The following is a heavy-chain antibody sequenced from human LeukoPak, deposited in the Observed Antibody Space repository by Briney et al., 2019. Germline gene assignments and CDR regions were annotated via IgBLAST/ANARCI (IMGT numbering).Heavy chain of an antibody. CDR3: ARHGRFYDAFDI. D-gene: IGHD3-3*01. V-gene: IGHV1-69*04. Sequence: SVKVSCKASGGTFSSYAISWVRQAPGQGLEWMGRIIPILGIANYAQKFQGRVTMTRDTSISTAYMDLSRLRSDDTAVYYCARHGRFYDAFDIWGQGTMVTVSS. J-gene: IGHJ3*02. CDR2: IIPILGIA. CDR1: GGTFSSYA.